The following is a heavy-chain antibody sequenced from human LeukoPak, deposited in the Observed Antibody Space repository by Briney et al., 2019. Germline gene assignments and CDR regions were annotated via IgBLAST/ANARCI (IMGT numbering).Heavy chain of an antibody. Sequence: GESLKISCKGSGYSFTGYWIGWVRQMPGKGLEWMGIIYPGDSDTRYSPSFQGQVTISADKSISTAYLQWSSLKASDTAMYYCARHVATTDNWFDPWGQGTLVTVSS. CDR1: GYSFTGYW. J-gene: IGHJ5*02. V-gene: IGHV5-51*01. D-gene: IGHD5-12*01. CDR2: IYPGDSDT. CDR3: ARHVATTDNWFDP.